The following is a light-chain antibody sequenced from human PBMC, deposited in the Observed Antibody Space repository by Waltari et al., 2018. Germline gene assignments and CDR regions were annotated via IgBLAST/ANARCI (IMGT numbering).Light chain of an antibody. CDR2: WAS. CDR1: QSVLYSSNNKNY. CDR3: QQYYAIPRT. J-gene: IGKJ1*01. Sequence: DIVMTQSPASLAVSLGERATINCKSSQSVLYSSNNKNYLAWYQKRPGQPPKLLIYWASTRESGVPDRFSGSGSGTDFTLTISSLLAEDVAVYYCQQYYAIPRTFGQGTKVEIK. V-gene: IGKV4-1*01.